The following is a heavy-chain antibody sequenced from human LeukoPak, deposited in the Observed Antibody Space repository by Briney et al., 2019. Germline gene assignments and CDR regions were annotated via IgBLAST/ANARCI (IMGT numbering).Heavy chain of an antibody. CDR2: INPNSGGT. J-gene: IGHJ4*02. Sequence: ASVKVSCKASGYTFTGYYMHWVRQAPGQGLEWMGWINPNSGGTNYAQKFQGRVTMTRDTSISTAYMELSSLRSEDTAVYYCARTTGYSYGYDYWGQGTLVTVSS. CDR3: ARTTGYSYGYDY. CDR1: GYTFTGYY. D-gene: IGHD5-18*01. V-gene: IGHV1-2*02.